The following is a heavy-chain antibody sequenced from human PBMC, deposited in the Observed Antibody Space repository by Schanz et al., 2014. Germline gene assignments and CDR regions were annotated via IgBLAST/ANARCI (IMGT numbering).Heavy chain of an antibody. CDR3: ARDSNWLFDY. V-gene: IGHV3-30*04. D-gene: IGHD1-1*01. J-gene: IGHJ4*02. CDR2: ISHDETHQ. Sequence: QVHLVESGGGVVQPGRSLRLSCAASGFTFSSYPMHWVRQAPGKGLEWLAIISHDETHQYYADSVKGRFTVSRDNSRNTVYLQLNSLRPEDTAVYYCARDSNWLFDYWGQGTLVTVTS. CDR1: GFTFSSYP.